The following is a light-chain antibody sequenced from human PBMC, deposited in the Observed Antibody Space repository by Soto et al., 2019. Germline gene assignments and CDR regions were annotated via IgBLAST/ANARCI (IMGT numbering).Light chain of an antibody. V-gene: IGKV1-5*03. Sequence: DIQMTQSPSTLSASVGDRVTITCRASQSISSWLAWYPQKPGKAPKLLIYKASSLERGVPSRFSGSGSGTEFTLTISGLQPEDFANYYCQQYNSYWTFGQGTKVEIK. CDR3: QQYNSYWT. J-gene: IGKJ1*01. CDR2: KAS. CDR1: QSISSW.